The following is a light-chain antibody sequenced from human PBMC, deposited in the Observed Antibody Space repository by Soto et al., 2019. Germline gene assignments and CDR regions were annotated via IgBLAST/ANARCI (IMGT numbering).Light chain of an antibody. Sequence: DIQMTQSPSSLSATVGDRVTITCRASQNIRSYVNWYQQKAGKAPNLLIYSAASLQSGVPSRFRGFGAGTDFTLTITSLQAEDFATYYCQQTYSPPWTFGQGTKVDIK. CDR3: QQTYSPPWT. J-gene: IGKJ1*01. CDR1: QNIRSY. CDR2: SAA. V-gene: IGKV1-39*01.